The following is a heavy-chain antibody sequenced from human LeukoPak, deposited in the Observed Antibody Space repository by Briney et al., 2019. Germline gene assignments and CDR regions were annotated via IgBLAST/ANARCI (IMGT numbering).Heavy chain of an antibody. Sequence: GGSLRLSCAASGFTFSNYGMSWVRQAPGKGLEWVSSISRSGGSTHYADSVKGRFVISRDTSKNTLHLQMNSLTAGDTAVYYCARKGAGLDAFDLWGQGTVVTVSS. CDR3: ARKGAGLDAFDL. J-gene: IGHJ3*01. V-gene: IGHV3-23*01. CDR1: GFTFSNYG. CDR2: ISRSGGST. D-gene: IGHD3/OR15-3a*01.